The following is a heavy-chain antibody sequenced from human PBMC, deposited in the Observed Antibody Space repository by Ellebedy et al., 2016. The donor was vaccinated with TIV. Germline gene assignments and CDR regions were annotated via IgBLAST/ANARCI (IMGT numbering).Heavy chain of an antibody. CDR1: GGSISSSSSFY. CDR3: ARTPGQYYGSGRGWYFDL. Sequence: MPSETLSLTCSVPGGSISSSSSFYWGWIRQPPGKGLEWIGSVYYRGSTYYNPSLKSRVAISVDTSKTQLSLKLSSVTAADTAVYYCARTPGQYYGSGRGWYFDLWGRGTLVSVSS. CDR2: VYYRGST. J-gene: IGHJ2*01. D-gene: IGHD3-10*01. V-gene: IGHV4-39*01.